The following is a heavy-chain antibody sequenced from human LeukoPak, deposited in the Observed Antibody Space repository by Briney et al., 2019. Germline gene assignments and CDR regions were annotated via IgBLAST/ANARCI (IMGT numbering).Heavy chain of an antibody. CDR3: GIRDTSDYYVF. CDR2: TGSNGVT. CDR1: GFTLRTYA. Sequence: GGSLRLSCTGSGFTLRTYAFSWVRQAPGKGLEWVSATGSNGVTYYADSVKGRFTISRDNSKNALYLQMNGLRADDTAVYYCGIRDTSDYYVFWGQGTLVTVSS. J-gene: IGHJ4*02. D-gene: IGHD3-22*01. V-gene: IGHV3-23*01.